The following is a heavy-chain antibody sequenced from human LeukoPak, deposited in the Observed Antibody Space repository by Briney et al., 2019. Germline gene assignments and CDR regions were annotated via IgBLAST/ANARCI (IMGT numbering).Heavy chain of an antibody. D-gene: IGHD5-18*01. V-gene: IGHV3-30*02. CDR1: GFTFSSYG. CDR3: AKVPVDTAMVTGDY. Sequence: GGSLRLSCXASGFTFSSYGMHWVRQAPGKGLEWVAFIRYDGSNKYYADSVKGRFTISRDNSKNTLYLQMNSLRAEDTAVYYCAKVPVDTAMVTGDYWGQGTLVTVSS. J-gene: IGHJ4*02. CDR2: IRYDGSNK.